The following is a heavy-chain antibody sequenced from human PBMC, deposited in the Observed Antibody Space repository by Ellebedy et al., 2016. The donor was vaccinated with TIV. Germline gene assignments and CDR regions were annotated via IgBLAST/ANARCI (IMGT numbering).Heavy chain of an antibody. CDR2: INPSGGST. CDR3: ARGGKKGVRGYNWFDP. Sequence: AASVKVSCKASGYTFTSYYIHWVRQAPGQGLEWMGIINPSGGSTTYAQKLQDRVTMTSDTSTSTVYMELNSLRYEEPAVYYCARGGKKGVRGYNWFDPWGQGTLVTVSS. CDR1: GYTFTSYY. D-gene: IGHD3-10*01. V-gene: IGHV1-46*04. J-gene: IGHJ5*02.